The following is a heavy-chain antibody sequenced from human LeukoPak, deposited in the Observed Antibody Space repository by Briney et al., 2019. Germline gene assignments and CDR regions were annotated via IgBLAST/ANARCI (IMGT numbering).Heavy chain of an antibody. Sequence: SETLSLTCTVSGGSISSYYWSWIRQPPGKGLEWIGYIYYSGSTNYNPSLKSRVTISVDTSKNQFSLRLSSVTAADTALYYCARLGGTYYGDFDSWGQGTLVTVSS. CDR3: ARLGGTYYGDFDS. CDR2: IYYSGST. V-gene: IGHV4-59*08. D-gene: IGHD1-26*01. J-gene: IGHJ4*02. CDR1: GGSISSYY.